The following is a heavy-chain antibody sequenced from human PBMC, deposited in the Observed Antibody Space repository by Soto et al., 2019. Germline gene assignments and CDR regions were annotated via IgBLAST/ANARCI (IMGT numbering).Heavy chain of an antibody. CDR3: ARSPTVRGVILRTWERWFDP. J-gene: IGHJ5*02. CDR2: ISAYNGNT. D-gene: IGHD3-10*01. Sequence: QVQLVQSGAEVKKPGASVKVSCKASGYTFTSYDITWVRQAPGQGLEWMGWISAYNGNTNYAQKLQGRVTMTTDTSPSTAYMELRSLRSDDTAVYYCARSPTVRGVILRTWERWFDPWGQGTLVTVSS. CDR1: GYTFTSYD. V-gene: IGHV1-18*01.